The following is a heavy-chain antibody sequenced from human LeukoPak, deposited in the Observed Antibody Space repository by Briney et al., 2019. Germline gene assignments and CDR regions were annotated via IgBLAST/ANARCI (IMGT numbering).Heavy chain of an antibody. V-gene: IGHV3-33*01. CDR1: GFTFSSYG. Sequence: GRSLRLSCAASGFTFSSYGMHWVRQAPGKGLEWVAVIWYDGSNKYYADSVKGRFTISRDNSKNTLYLQMNSLRAEGTAVYYCARDYYGSSGYYRFDYWGQGTLVTVST. D-gene: IGHD3-22*01. J-gene: IGHJ4*02. CDR3: ARDYYGSSGYYRFDY. CDR2: IWYDGSNK.